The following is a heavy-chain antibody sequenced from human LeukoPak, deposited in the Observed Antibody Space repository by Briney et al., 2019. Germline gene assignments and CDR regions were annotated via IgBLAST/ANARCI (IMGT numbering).Heavy chain of an antibody. CDR1: GFTFSSYG. V-gene: IGHV3-53*01. CDR2: IYSGGTT. Sequence: GRSLRLSCAASGFTFSSYGMHWVRQAPGKGLEWVSVIYSGGTTYYADSVKGRFTISRDNSKNTLYLQMNSLRAEDTAVYYCAGSGSYELFDYWGQGALVTVSS. J-gene: IGHJ4*02. D-gene: IGHD1-26*01. CDR3: AGSGSYELFDY.